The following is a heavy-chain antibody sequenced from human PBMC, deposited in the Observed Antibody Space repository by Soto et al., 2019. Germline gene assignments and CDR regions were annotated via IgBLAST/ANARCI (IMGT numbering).Heavy chain of an antibody. CDR2: IYYST. CDR3: ASLNGDYVSY. D-gene: IGHD4-17*01. CDR1: GGSISSGGYY. Sequence: SETLSLTCTVSGGSISSGGYYWSWIRQHPGKGLEWIGYIYYSTYYNPSLKSRVTISVDTSKNQFSLKLSSVTAADTAVYYCASLNGDYVSYWGQGTLVTVSS. J-gene: IGHJ4*02. V-gene: IGHV4-31*03.